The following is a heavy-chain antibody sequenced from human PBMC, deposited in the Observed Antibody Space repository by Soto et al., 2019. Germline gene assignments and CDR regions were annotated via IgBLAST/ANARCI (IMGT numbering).Heavy chain of an antibody. CDR2: ISWNSGSI. V-gene: IGHV3-9*01. D-gene: IGHD3-10*01. J-gene: IGHJ4*02. CDR1: GFPFDDYA. CDR3: AKDLGLWFGEPRFDS. Sequence: EVQLVESGGGLVQPGRSLRLSCAASGFPFDDYAMHWVRQTPGKGLEWVSGISWNSGSIDYADSVKGRFTISRDNAKTSLYLQMNSLRPGDTALYYCAKDLGLWFGEPRFDSWGQGTLVTVSS.